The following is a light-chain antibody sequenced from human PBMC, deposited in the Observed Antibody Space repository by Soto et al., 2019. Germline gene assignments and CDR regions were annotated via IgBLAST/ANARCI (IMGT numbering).Light chain of an antibody. J-gene: IGLJ2*01. Sequence: QSALTQPASVSGSPGQSITFSCTGTRSDVGGYKYVSWYQQHPGKAPKLMIYEVNNRPSGVSNRFSGSKSGNTASLTISGLQAEDEADYYCTSYTRSNTLVIFGGGTKVTVL. CDR2: EVN. CDR3: TSYTRSNTLVI. V-gene: IGLV2-14*01. CDR1: RSDVGGYKY.